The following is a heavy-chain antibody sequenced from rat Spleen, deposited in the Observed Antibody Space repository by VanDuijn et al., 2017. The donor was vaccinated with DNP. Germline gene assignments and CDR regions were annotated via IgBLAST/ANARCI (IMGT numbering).Heavy chain of an antibody. V-gene: IGHV5-46*01. D-gene: IGHD1-3*01. J-gene: IGHJ2*01. CDR1: GFTFGSFP. CDR2: ISTSGVGT. CDR3: TRTPPDYGFDY. Sequence: EVQLLESGGGLVEPGRSIRLSCAASGFTFGSFPMAWVCQAPTKGLEWVATISTSGVGTYYRESVKGRFTISRDNAKSILYLQMNSLRSEDTATYYCTRTPPDYGFDYWGQGVMVTVSS.